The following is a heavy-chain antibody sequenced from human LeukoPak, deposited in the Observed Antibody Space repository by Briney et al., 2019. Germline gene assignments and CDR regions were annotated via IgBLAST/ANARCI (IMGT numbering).Heavy chain of an antibody. CDR2: MKKDGSEK. D-gene: IGHD3-10*01. Sequence: GGSLRLSCAASGFTFSSNWMSWVRQAPGKGLEWVANMKKDGSEKYYVVSVKGRFTISRDNAKNSVYLQMNSLRVEDTAVYYCAPYYYGSGTSLGYWGQGTLVTVSS. CDR1: GFTFSSNW. CDR3: APYYYGSGTSLGY. V-gene: IGHV3-7*01. J-gene: IGHJ4*02.